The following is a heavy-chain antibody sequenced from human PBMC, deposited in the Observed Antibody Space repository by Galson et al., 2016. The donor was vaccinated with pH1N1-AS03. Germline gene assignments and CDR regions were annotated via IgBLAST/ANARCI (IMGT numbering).Heavy chain of an antibody. D-gene: IGHD1-26*01. J-gene: IGHJ4*02. V-gene: IGHV4-38-2*02. Sequence: SETLSLTCSVSGFSISSGHYWGWIRQPPGKGLEWIGNTYHSGSAYYNPSLKSRVTMSVDTSTNQFSLKLASLTSADSAVYFWARGGYYWGSGFFDFWGQGTLVSVSS. CDR2: TYHSGSA. CDR1: GFSISSGHY. CDR3: ARGGYYWGSGFFDF.